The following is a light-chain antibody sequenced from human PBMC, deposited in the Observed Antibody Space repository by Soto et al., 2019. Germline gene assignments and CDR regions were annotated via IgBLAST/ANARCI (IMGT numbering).Light chain of an antibody. Sequence: SVLTQPASVSGSPGQSITISRTGTSSDVGGYNYVSWYQQHPGKAPKLVIYDVSNRPSGVSNRFSGSKSGNTASLTISGLQAEDEADYYCSSYTSSSTLVFGGGTKVTVL. V-gene: IGLV2-14*01. CDR3: SSYTSSSTLV. CDR1: SSDVGGYNY. CDR2: DVS. J-gene: IGLJ2*01.